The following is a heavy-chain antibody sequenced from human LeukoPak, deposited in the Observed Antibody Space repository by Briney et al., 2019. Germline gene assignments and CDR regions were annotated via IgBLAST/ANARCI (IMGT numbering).Heavy chain of an antibody. J-gene: IGHJ3*02. CDR2: IIPIFGTA. Sequence: ASVKVSCKASGGTFSSYAISWVRQAPGQGLEWMGGIIPIFGTANYAQKFQGRVTITTDESTSTAYMELSSLRSEDTAVYYCARGNRDPDIVVVPAAISGYAFDIWGQGTMVTVSS. D-gene: IGHD2-2*02. V-gene: IGHV1-69*05. CDR1: GGTFSSYA. CDR3: ARGNRDPDIVVVPAAISGYAFDI.